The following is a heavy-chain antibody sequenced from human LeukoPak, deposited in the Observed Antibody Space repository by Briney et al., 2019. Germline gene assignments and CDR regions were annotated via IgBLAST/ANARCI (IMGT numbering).Heavy chain of an antibody. Sequence: ASVKVSCKASGYTFTDFYMHWVRQAPGQGLAWLGWMNPKTGETRYGQNFQGRVTMTRATSITTAYMELSSLISDDTAVYYCAREAGDNTYNVWGQGTMVTVS. J-gene: IGHJ3*01. CDR3: AREAGDNTYNV. V-gene: IGHV1-2*02. D-gene: IGHD3-16*01. CDR2: MNPKTGET. CDR1: GYTFTDFY.